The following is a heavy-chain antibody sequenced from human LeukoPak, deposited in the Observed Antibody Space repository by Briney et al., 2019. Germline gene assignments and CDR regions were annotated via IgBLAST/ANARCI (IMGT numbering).Heavy chain of an antibody. CDR2: IYTTGNT. CDR3: ARDARGWSGFDY. CDR1: GGSVSSYY. Sequence: SETLSLTRSVSGGSVSSYYWSWIRQPAGKGREWIGRIYTTGNTDYNPSLKSRVTMSVDTSKNQFSLNLSSVTAADTAVYYCARDARGWSGFDYWGQGTLVTVSS. V-gene: IGHV4-4*07. D-gene: IGHD3-3*01. J-gene: IGHJ4*02.